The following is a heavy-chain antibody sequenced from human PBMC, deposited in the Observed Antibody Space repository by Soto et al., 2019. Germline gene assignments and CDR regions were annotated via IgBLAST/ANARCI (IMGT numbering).Heavy chain of an antibody. CDR2: ISSSGSTK. CDR3: ARDEGLFTSGWPHNWFDP. CDR1: GFTFGEYY. V-gene: IGHV3-11*01. J-gene: IGHJ5*02. Sequence: QVQLVESGGGLVKPGGSLRLSCAASGFTFGEYYMSWIRQAPGKGLEWISYISSSGSTKKYADSVKGRFTISRDNAKNSLSLQMNSLRAEDTAVYYCARDEGLFTSGWPHNWFDPWGQGTLVTVSS. D-gene: IGHD6-19*01.